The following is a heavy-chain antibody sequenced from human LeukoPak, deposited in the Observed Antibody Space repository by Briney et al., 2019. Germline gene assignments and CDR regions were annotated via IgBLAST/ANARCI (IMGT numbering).Heavy chain of an antibody. CDR1: GFTFSSYW. D-gene: IGHD3-3*01. V-gene: IGHV3-7*01. CDR3: ARDGGVTGGKRPALGNFDL. Sequence: GGSLRLSCAASGFTFSSYWMSWVRQAPGKGLEWVANIKQDGSEKYYVDSVKGRFTISRDNAKNSLYLQMNSLRAEDTAVYYCARDGGVTGGKRPALGNFDLWGRGTLVTVSS. CDR2: IKQDGSEK. J-gene: IGHJ2*01.